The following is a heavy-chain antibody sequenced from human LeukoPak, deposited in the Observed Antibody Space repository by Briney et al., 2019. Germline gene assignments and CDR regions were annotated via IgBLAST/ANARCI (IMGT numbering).Heavy chain of an antibody. D-gene: IGHD5-12*01. Sequence: GGSLRLSCAASGFTFSSYDMSWVRQAPGKGLEWVSAISGSGGSTYYADSVKGRFTISRDNSKNTLYLQMNSLRAEDTAVYYCAKVLVVATIWGAYDYWGQGTLVTVSS. V-gene: IGHV3-23*01. J-gene: IGHJ4*02. CDR2: ISGSGGST. CDR3: AKVLVVATIWGAYDY. CDR1: GFTFSSYD.